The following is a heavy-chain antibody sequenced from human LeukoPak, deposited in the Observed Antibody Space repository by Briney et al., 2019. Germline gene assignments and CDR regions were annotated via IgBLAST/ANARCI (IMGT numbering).Heavy chain of an antibody. D-gene: IGHD3-22*01. J-gene: IGHJ4*02. CDR3: ARSITYYYDSSGYAFDY. V-gene: IGHV3-66*01. Sequence: GGSLRLSCAASGFTVSSNYMSWVRQAPGKGLEWVSVIYSGGSTYYADSVKGRFTISRDNSKNTLYLQMNSLRAEDTAVYYCARSITYYYDSSGYAFDYWGQGTLVTVSS. CDR1: GFTVSSNY. CDR2: IYSGGST.